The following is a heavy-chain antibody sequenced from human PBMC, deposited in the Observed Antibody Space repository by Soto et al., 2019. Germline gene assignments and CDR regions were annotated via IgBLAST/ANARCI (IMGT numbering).Heavy chain of an antibody. Sequence: ETLSLTCTVSGGSISSSSYYWGWIRQPPGKGLEWIGSIYYSGSTYYNPSLKSRVTISVDTSKNQFSLKLSSVTAADTAVYYCAASGYDYYFDYWGQGTLVTVSS. J-gene: IGHJ4*02. D-gene: IGHD5-12*01. CDR1: GGSISSSSYY. V-gene: IGHV4-39*01. CDR3: AASGYDYYFDY. CDR2: IYYSGST.